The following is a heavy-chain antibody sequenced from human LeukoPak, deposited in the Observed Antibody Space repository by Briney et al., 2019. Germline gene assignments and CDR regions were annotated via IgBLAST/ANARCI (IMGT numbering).Heavy chain of an antibody. J-gene: IGHJ3*02. CDR2: ISWDGGST. V-gene: IGHV3-43*01. Sequence: GGSLRLSCAASGFTFDDYAMHWVRQAPGKGLEWVSLISWDGGSTYYADSVKGRFTISRDNSKNTLYLQMNSLKTEDTAVYYCGSSPDVFHIWGQGTMVTVSS. D-gene: IGHD2-15*01. CDR1: GFTFDDYA. CDR3: GSSPDVFHI.